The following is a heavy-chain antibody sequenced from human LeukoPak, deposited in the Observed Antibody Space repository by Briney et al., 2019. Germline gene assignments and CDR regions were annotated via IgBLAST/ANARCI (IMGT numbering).Heavy chain of an antibody. D-gene: IGHD4-17*01. V-gene: IGHV3-49*04. CDR3: TRGPLYGDYRFDY. J-gene: IGHJ4*02. CDR2: IRSKAYGGTT. Sequence: GGSLRPSCTAPGSTLRAYAMSWVRQAPGKGLEWVGFIRSKAYGGTTAYAASVKGRFTITRDDSKSIAYLQMNSLKTEDTAVYYCTRGPLYGDYRFDYWGQGTLVTVSS. CDR1: GSTLRAYA.